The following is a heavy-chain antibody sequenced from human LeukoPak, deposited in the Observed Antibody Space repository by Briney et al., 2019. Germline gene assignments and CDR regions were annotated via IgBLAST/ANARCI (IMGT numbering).Heavy chain of an antibody. CDR3: ARVDTAMRNFDY. D-gene: IGHD5-18*01. CDR1: GFTFSSYA. CDR2: ISGSGGST. V-gene: IGHV3-23*01. J-gene: IGHJ4*02. Sequence: PGGSLRLSCAASGFTFSSYAMSWVRQAPGKGLEWVSAISGSGGSTYYADSVKGRFTISRDNSKNTLYLQMNSPRAEDTAVYYCARVDTAMRNFDYWGQGTLVTVSS.